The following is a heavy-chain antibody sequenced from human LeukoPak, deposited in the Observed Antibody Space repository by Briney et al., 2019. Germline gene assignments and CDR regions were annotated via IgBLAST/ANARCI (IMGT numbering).Heavy chain of an antibody. CDR2: IYYRGST. Sequence: SETLSLTCTVSGGSISSYYWTWIRQPPGKGLEWIGNIYYRGSTNYNPSLKSRVTISVDTSKNQFSLKLSSVTAADTAVYYCARKTTKGGDAFDIWGQGTMVTVSS. CDR3: ARKTTKGGDAFDI. J-gene: IGHJ3*02. V-gene: IGHV4-59*12. CDR1: GGSISSYY. D-gene: IGHD1-26*01.